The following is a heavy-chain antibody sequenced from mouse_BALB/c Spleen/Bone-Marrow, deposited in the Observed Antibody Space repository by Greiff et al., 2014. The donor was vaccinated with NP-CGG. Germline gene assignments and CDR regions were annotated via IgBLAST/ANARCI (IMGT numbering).Heavy chain of an antibody. Sequence: VQLKESGAELVKPGASVELSCTASGFNIKDTYMHWVKQRPEQGLEWIGRIDPANGNTKYDPKFQGKATITADTSPNTAYLQLSSLTSEDTAVYYCATMITDGYFDVWGAGTTVTVSS. CDR1: GFNIKDTY. CDR2: IDPANGNT. V-gene: IGHV14-3*02. D-gene: IGHD2-4*01. CDR3: ATMITDGYFDV. J-gene: IGHJ1*01.